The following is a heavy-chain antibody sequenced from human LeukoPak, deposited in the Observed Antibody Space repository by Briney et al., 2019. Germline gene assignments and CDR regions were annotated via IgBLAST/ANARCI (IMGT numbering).Heavy chain of an antibody. Sequence: PGGSLGLSCAASGFTFSNAWMSWVRQAPGKGLEWVGRIKSKTDGGTTDYAAPVKGRFTISRDNSKNQLYLQMNSLKTEDTAVYYCTHSRMTYYYDSSGYYERDYFDYWGQGTLVTVSS. V-gene: IGHV3-15*01. CDR2: IKSKTDGGTT. CDR1: GFTFSNAW. D-gene: IGHD3-22*01. J-gene: IGHJ4*02. CDR3: THSRMTYYYDSSGYYERDYFDY.